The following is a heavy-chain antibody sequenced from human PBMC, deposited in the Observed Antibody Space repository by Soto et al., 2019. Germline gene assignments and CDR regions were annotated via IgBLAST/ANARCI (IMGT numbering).Heavy chain of an antibody. CDR1: GFTFSDHY. CDR2: IRNKVNSYTT. J-gene: IGHJ4*02. V-gene: IGHV3-72*01. CDR3: ARDLKAGGPLDY. Sequence: PGGSLRLSCAASGFTFSDHYMDWVRQAPGKGLEWVGRIRNKVNSYTTEYGASVKGRFAISRDDSNNSLYLQMNSLKTEDTAVYYCARDLKAGGPLDYWGQGTLVTVSS. D-gene: IGHD3-9*01.